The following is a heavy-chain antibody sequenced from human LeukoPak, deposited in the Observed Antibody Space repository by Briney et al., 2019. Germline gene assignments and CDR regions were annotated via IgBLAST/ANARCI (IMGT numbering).Heavy chain of an antibody. CDR2: INHSGST. CDR3: ARRSSKRFNWYFDL. D-gene: IGHD5-24*01. V-gene: IGHV4-34*01. CDR1: GESFSGYY. J-gene: IGHJ2*01. Sequence: SETLSLTCAVYGESFSGYYWSWIRQPPGKGLEWIGEINHSGSTNYNPSLKSRVTISVDTSKNQFSPKLSSVTAADTAVYYCARRSSKRFNWYFDLYGRGTLVIVSS.